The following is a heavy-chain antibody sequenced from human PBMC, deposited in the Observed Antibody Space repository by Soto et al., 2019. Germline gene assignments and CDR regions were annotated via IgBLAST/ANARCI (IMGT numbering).Heavy chain of an antibody. J-gene: IGHJ5*01. D-gene: IGHD6-6*01. CDR3: ARSMATSGDS. CDR1: GYSFTIYW. V-gene: IGHV5-51*01. Sequence: GESLKISCQASGYSFTIYWITWVRQMPGKGLEWMGIIYPSDSDTKYSPSFQGQVTISADKSSSTAYLQWSSLKASDTAMYYCARSMATSGDSWGQGTLVTVSS. CDR2: IYPSDSDT.